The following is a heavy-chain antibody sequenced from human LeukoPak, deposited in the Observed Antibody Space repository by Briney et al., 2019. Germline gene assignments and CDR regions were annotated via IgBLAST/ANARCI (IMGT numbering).Heavy chain of an antibody. D-gene: IGHD2-21*02. V-gene: IGHV4-4*02. CDR3: ARGLYGSDSY. J-gene: IGHJ4*02. CDR2: IHHSGST. CDR1: GASVSTSNW. Sequence: KPSETLSLTCAVSGASVSTSNWWIWVRQPPGKGLEWIGEIHHSGSTNYNPSLKSRVTLSVDTSKNQISLRLSSVTAADTAVYYCARGLYGSDSYWGQGNLVTVSS.